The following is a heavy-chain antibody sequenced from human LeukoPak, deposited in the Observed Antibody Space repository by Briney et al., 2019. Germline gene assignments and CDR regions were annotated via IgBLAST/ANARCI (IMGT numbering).Heavy chain of an antibody. CDR1: GYTFTDYY. Sequence: EASVKVFCYASGYTFTDYYLHLVRQAPGQGLEWMGWINLNSGGTNYAQRFQGRVSMARETSISTAYMELSRLRSDDTAVYYCTKWVGCSDGVRSPGWFDPWGQGTLVTVSS. V-gene: IGHV1-2*02. CDR2: INLNSGGT. J-gene: IGHJ5*02. D-gene: IGHD2-8*01. CDR3: TKWVGCSDGVRSPGWFDP.